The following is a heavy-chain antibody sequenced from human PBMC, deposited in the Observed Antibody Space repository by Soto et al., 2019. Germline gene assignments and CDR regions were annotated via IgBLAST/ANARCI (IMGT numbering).Heavy chain of an antibody. CDR1: GIHFNGFG. CDR3: ARDHPHCTNGVCYPGGGDAFDI. CDR2: IRFDGSNI. D-gene: IGHD2-8*01. Sequence: GSLILSCAASGIHFNGFGMHLVRPAPGKGLEGVAVIRFDGSNIYYADSVKGRFTISRDNSKNTLYLQMGSLRAEDTAVYYCARDHPHCTNGVCYPGGGDAFDIWGQGTMVTVSS. V-gene: IGHV3-33*01. J-gene: IGHJ3*02.